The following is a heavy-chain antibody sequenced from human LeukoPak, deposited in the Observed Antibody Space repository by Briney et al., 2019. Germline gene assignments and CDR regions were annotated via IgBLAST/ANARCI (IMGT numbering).Heavy chain of an antibody. CDR3: AGGYYSSSRIDY. D-gene: IGHD6-13*01. CDR1: GFPFSNYW. CDR2: VNSDGSTT. Sequence: PGGSLRLSCAASGFPFSNYWMHWVRQAPGKGLVWVSRVNSDGSTTNYADSVKGRFTISRDNAENTLYMRMNSLRPEDTAVYYCAGGYYSSSRIDYWGQGTLVTVSS. V-gene: IGHV3-74*01. J-gene: IGHJ4*02.